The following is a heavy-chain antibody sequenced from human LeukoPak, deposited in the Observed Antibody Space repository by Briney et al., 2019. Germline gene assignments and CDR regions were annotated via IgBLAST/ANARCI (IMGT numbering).Heavy chain of an antibody. CDR3: ARDYEDWFDS. D-gene: IGHD3-3*01. CDR2: IPTSGSTI. Sequence: PGGSLRLSCATSGFTFSDYYMSWIRQAPGRGLDWVSYIPTSGSTIYYADSVKGRFTISRDNAKNSLYLQMNSLRAEDTAVYYCARDYEDWFDSWGHGTLVTVSS. V-gene: IGHV3-11*04. J-gene: IGHJ5*01. CDR1: GFTFSDYY.